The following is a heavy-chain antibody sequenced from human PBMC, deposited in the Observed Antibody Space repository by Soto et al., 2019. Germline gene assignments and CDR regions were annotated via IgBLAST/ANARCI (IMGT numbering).Heavy chain of an antibody. J-gene: IGHJ4*02. CDR1: GYTFTSYA. CDR3: ARVSGGVNYDFWSGYWYYFDY. V-gene: IGHV1-3*01. D-gene: IGHD3-3*01. Sequence: ASVKVSCKASGYTFTSYAMHCVRQAPGQRLEWMGWINAGNGNTKYSQKFQGRVTITRDTSASTAYMELSSLRSEDTAVYYCARVSGGVNYDFWSGYWYYFDYWGQGTLVTVSS. CDR2: INAGNGNT.